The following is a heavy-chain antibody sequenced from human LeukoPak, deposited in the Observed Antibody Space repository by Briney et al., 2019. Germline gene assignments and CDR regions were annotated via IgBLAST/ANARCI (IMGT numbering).Heavy chain of an antibody. Sequence: GESPKTYLKGSGYRLTSYWIAWVRQVPGKGLECMGIIYPDDSDTGYSPSFQGQVTISADRSASTAYLQWSSRKASDTAMYYCARLASGIDYWAQGTLVTVSS. CDR3: ARLASGIDY. CDR1: GYRLTSYW. J-gene: IGHJ4*02. CDR2: IYPDDSDT. V-gene: IGHV5-51*01. D-gene: IGHD2-21*01.